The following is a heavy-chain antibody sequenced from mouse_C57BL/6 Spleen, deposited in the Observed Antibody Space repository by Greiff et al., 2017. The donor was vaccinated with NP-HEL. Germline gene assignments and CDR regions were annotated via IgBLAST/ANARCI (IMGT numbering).Heavy chain of an antibody. CDR3: ARGGHDYDAYFDY. J-gene: IGHJ2*01. Sequence: QVQLQQSGAELVKPGASVKISCKASGYAFSSYWMNWVKQRPGKGLEWIGQIYPGDGDTNYNGKFKGKATLTADKSSSTAYMQLSSLTSEDSAVYFCARGGHDYDAYFDYWGQGTTLTVSS. D-gene: IGHD2-4*01. V-gene: IGHV1-80*01. CDR1: GYAFSSYW. CDR2: IYPGDGDT.